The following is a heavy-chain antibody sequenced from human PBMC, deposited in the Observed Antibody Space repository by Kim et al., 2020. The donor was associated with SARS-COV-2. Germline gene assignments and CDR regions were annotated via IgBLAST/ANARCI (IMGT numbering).Heavy chain of an antibody. CDR1: GFTFSSYA. J-gene: IGHJ6*02. Sequence: GGSLRLSCAASGFTFSSYAMHWVRQAPGKGLEWVAVISYDGSNKYYADSVKGRFTISRDNSKNTLYLQMNSLRAEDTAVYYCAREVYPVDTAMVTGSAKLYYYYSMDVWGQGTTVTVSS. D-gene: IGHD5-18*01. V-gene: IGHV3-30-3*01. CDR2: ISYDGSNK. CDR3: AREVYPVDTAMVTGSAKLYYYYSMDV.